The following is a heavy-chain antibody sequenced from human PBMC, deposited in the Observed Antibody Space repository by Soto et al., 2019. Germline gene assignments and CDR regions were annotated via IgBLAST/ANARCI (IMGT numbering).Heavy chain of an antibody. D-gene: IGHD6-6*01. Sequence: EQLLESGGGLVQPGGSLRLSCAASEFTFSSYSMSWVRQAPGERLEWLSSISGSGGSIYYADSVKGRFTISRDNSKNTLYLQMNSLRAEDTALYYCAKGARSSSFDSWGQGTLVTVSS. J-gene: IGHJ4*02. CDR2: ISGSGGSI. CDR1: EFTFSSYS. V-gene: IGHV3-23*01. CDR3: AKGARSSSFDS.